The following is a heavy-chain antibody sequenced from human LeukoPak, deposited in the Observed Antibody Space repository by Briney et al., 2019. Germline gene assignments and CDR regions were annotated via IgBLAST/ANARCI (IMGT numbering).Heavy chain of an antibody. CDR3: VRRSWWFDP. V-gene: IGHV4-34*01. CDR1: GGSFSDYY. CDR2: INHSGST. J-gene: IGHJ5*02. Sequence: SETLSLTCAVYGGSFSDYYLNWIRQPPGKGLEWIGEINHSGSTNYNSSLKSRVTISVDTSKNQFSLKLSSVSAADTAVYYCVRRSWWFDPWGQGTLVTVSS.